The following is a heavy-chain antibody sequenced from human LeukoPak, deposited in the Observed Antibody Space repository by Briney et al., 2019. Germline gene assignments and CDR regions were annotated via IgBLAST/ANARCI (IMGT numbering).Heavy chain of an antibody. J-gene: IGHJ4*02. CDR2: FTPSGGST. D-gene: IGHD6-13*01. Sequence: ASEKVSRKASVYTFTSHYIHWVRQAPGHGLEWRGIFTPSGGSTSHAQRFQVRLTMTRDSSTSTEYRELNSQRPEDTAVYYGARGGYISSWYYFDFWGQGTLVTVSS. V-gene: IGHV1-46*01. CDR1: VYTFTSHY. CDR3: ARGGYISSWYYFDF.